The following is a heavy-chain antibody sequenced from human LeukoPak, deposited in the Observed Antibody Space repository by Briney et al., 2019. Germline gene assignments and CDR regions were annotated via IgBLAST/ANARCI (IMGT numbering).Heavy chain of an antibody. J-gene: IGHJ6*02. Sequence: SVKVSCKASGGTFSSYAISWVRQAPGQGLEWMGRIIPILGIANYAQKFQGRVTMTRDTSTSTVYMELSSLRSEDTAVYYCARGAQLWLTYGMDVWGQGTTVTVSS. CDR3: ARGAQLWLTYGMDV. CDR1: GGTFSSYA. CDR2: IIPILGIA. D-gene: IGHD5-18*01. V-gene: IGHV1-69*04.